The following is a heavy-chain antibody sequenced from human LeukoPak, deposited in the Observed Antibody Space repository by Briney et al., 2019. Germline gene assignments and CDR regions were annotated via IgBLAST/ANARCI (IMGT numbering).Heavy chain of an antibody. CDR2: ITSGDYV. D-gene: IGHD3-10*01. CDR1: GFTFSAYS. Sequence: GGSLRLSCAASGFTFSAYSMNWVRQAPGKGLEWVSSITSGDYVYFADSLRGRFTISRDNAKSSLYLQMNGLRAEDTAVYYCARGGFNMVRGVIIPSNSYYYYMDIWGKGTTVTVSS. V-gene: IGHV3-21*01. CDR3: ARGGFNMVRGVIIPSNSYYYYMDI. J-gene: IGHJ6*03.